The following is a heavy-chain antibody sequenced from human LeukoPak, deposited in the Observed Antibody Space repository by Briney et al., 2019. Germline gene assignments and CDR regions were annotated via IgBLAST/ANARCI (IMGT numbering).Heavy chain of an antibody. V-gene: IGHV4-59*01. CDR2: ISYSGST. CDR3: AKEGAESFPDAFDI. CDR1: GGSISSYY. J-gene: IGHJ3*02. D-gene: IGHD3-10*01. Sequence: SETLSLTCTVSGGSISSYYWSWLRQPPGKGLEWIGDISYSGSTKNNPSLKSRVTISVDPSKNQFSLKLTSVTAADTAVYYCAKEGAESFPDAFDIWGQGTMITVSS.